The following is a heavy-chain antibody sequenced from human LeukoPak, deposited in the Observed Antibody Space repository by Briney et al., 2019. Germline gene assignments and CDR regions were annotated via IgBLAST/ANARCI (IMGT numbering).Heavy chain of an antibody. CDR2: IYYSGST. CDR3: ARVAGATLDVWFDP. V-gene: IGHV4-61*01. D-gene: IGHD1-26*01. CDR1: GYSISSGYY. Sequence: SETLSLTCAVSGYSISSGYYWGWIRQPPGKGLEWIGYIYYSGSTNYNPSLKSRVTISVDTSKNQFSLKLSSVTAADTAVYYCARVAGATLDVWFDPWGQGTLVTVSS. J-gene: IGHJ5*02.